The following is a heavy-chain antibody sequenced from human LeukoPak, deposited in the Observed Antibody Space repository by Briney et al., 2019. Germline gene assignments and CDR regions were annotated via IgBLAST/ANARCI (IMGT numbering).Heavy chain of an antibody. D-gene: IGHD5-12*01. Sequence: GGSLRLSCAASGFTFSSENMKWVRQTPGKGLEWVSYISGSSNVIYYADSVKGRFTISRDNAKNSLYLQMNSLREEDTAVYYCARGAGSSWFYRWGQGTLVIVSS. CDR2: ISGSSNVI. CDR3: ARGAGSSWFYR. J-gene: IGHJ5*02. V-gene: IGHV3-48*02. CDR1: GFTFSSEN.